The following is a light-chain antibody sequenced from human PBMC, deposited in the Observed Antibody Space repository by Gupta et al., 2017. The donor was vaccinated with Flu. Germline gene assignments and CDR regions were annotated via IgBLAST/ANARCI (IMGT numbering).Light chain of an antibody. Sequence: SFDLTQPPSVSVSPGQTDRVTCSGDLLPRQYFSWYQQKPGQAPMLVICNDNERPSGIPERFSGSRSGTTVTLTISGVLAEDEADFYCQSADTVGSLYVFGAGTKVTVL. CDR1: LLPRQY. J-gene: IGLJ1*01. CDR2: NDN. CDR3: QSADTVGSLYV. V-gene: IGLV3-25*01.